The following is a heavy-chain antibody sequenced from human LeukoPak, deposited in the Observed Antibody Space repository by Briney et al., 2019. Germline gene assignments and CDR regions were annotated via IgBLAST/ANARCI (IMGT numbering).Heavy chain of an antibody. J-gene: IGHJ5*02. CDR1: GDSVSSNSAA. CDR3: ARDKWSIAAAGTLWFDP. CDR2: TYYRSKWYN. Sequence: SQTLSLTCAISGDSVSSNSAAWNWIRQSPSRGLEWLGRTYYRSKWYNDYAVSVKSRITINPDTSKSQFSLQLNSVTPEDTAVYYCARDKWSIAAAGTLWFDPWGQGTLVTVSS. D-gene: IGHD6-13*01. V-gene: IGHV6-1*01.